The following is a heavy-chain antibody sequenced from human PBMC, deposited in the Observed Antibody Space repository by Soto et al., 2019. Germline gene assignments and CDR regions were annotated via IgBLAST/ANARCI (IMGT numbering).Heavy chain of an antibody. D-gene: IGHD2-8*01. J-gene: IGHJ4*02. CDR2: ISGSGGST. Sequence: GGSLRLSCAASGFTFSSYAMSWVRQAPGKGLEWVSAISGSGGSTYYADSVKGRFTIYRDNSKNTLYLQMNSLRAEDTAVYYCAKDKTLGYCTNGVCYYFDYWGQGTLVTVSS. V-gene: IGHV3-23*01. CDR3: AKDKTLGYCTNGVCYYFDY. CDR1: GFTFSSYA.